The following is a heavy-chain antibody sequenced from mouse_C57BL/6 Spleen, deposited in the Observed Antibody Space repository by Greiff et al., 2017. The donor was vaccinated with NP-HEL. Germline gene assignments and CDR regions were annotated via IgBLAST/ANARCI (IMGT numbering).Heavy chain of an antibody. Sequence: VQLQQSGAELVRPGASVKLSCKASGYTFTDYYINWVKQRPGQGLEWIARIYPGSGNTYYNEKFKGKATLTAEKSSSTAYMQLSSLTSEDSAVYFCARATTVVATHYYAMDYWGQGTSVTVSS. J-gene: IGHJ4*01. CDR2: IYPGSGNT. CDR1: GYTFTDYY. CDR3: ARATTVVATHYYAMDY. V-gene: IGHV1-76*01. D-gene: IGHD1-1*01.